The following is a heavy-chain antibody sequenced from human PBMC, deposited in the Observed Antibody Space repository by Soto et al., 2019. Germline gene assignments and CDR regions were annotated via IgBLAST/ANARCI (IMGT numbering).Heavy chain of an antibody. J-gene: IGHJ4*02. CDR2: IYPSDSDT. CDR3: ARGGVSTRTFDY. Sequence: GESLKISCKGSGYNFAGYWIAWVLQMPGKGLELMGIIYPSDSDTRYRPSFQGQVTISADKSISSAYLQWSSLRASDTAMYYCARGGVSTRTFDYWGKGYPVTVSS. V-gene: IGHV5-51*01. D-gene: IGHD3-3*01. CDR1: GYNFAGYW.